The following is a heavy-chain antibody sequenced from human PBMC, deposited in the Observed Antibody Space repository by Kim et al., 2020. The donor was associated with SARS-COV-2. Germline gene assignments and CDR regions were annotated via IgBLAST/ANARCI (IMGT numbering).Heavy chain of an antibody. D-gene: IGHD6-13*01. CDR1: GYTFTSYY. V-gene: IGHV1-46*01. CDR3: ARDRKNSSSWTYYYYGMDV. Sequence: ASVKVSCKASGYTFTSYYMHWVRQAPGQGLEWMGIINPSGGSTSYAQKFQGRVTMTRDTSTSTVYMELSSLRSEDTAVYYCARDRKNSSSWTYYYYGMDVWGQGTTVTVSS. J-gene: IGHJ6*02. CDR2: INPSGGST.